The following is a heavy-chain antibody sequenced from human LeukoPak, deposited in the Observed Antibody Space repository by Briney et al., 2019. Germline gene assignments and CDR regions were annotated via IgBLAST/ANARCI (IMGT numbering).Heavy chain of an antibody. J-gene: IGHJ4*02. CDR1: GFTFTGYA. V-gene: IGHV3-23*01. D-gene: IGHD1-26*01. Sequence: GGSLRLSCAASGFTFTGYALSWVRKPPGKGLSWVSAISGSGGSTYYADSVKGRFTISRDNSKNTLYLQMNSLRAEDTAVYYCARENLDSGSYLDYWGQGTLVTVSS. CDR2: ISGSGGST. CDR3: ARENLDSGSYLDY.